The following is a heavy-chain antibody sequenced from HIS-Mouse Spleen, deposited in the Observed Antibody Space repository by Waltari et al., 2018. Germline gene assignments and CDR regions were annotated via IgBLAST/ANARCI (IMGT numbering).Heavy chain of an antibody. CDR3: ARIAEGYSSGWYAFDY. D-gene: IGHD6-19*01. Sequence: QVTLRESGPALVKPTQTLTLTCTFSGFSLSTSGMCVSWIRQPPGKALEWLARIDWDDDKYYRTSLKTRLNNSKDTSKNQVVLTMTNMDPVDTATYYCARIAEGYSSGWYAFDYWGQGTLVTVSS. J-gene: IGHJ4*02. V-gene: IGHV2-70*15. CDR2: IDWDDDK. CDR1: GFSLSTSGMC.